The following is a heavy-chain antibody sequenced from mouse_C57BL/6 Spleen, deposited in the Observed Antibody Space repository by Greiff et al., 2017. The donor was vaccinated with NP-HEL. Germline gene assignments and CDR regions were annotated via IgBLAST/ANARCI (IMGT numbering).Heavy chain of an antibody. CDR1: GYTFTDHT. CDR3: ARGYYYGSSSFFDY. CDR2: IYPRDGST. D-gene: IGHD1-1*01. Sequence: VKLLESDAELVKPGASVKISCKVSGYTFTDHTIHWMKQRPEQGLEWIGYIYPRDGSTKYNEKFKGKATLTADKSSSTAYMQLNSLTSEDSAVYFCARGYYYGSSSFFDYWGQGTTLTVSS. V-gene: IGHV1-78*01. J-gene: IGHJ2*01.